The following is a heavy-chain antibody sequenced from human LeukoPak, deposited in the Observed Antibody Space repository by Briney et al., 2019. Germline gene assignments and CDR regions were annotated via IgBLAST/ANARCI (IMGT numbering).Heavy chain of an antibody. CDR2: IRYDGSNK. CDR1: GFTFSSYG. V-gene: IGHV3-30*02. CDR3: ARDRGGDYVDYFDY. D-gene: IGHD4-17*01. J-gene: IGHJ4*02. Sequence: GGSLRLSCAASGFTFSSYGKHWVRKAPGQGLGWVAFIRYDGSNKYYADSVKDRFTISRDNSKNTLYLQMNSLRAEDTAVYYCARDRGGDYVDYFDYWGQGTLVTVSS.